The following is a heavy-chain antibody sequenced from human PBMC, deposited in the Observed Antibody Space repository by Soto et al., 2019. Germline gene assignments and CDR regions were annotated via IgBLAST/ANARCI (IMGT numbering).Heavy chain of an antibody. CDR1: GASVASGEW. Sequence: QVQLRESGPGLVRPSETLSLTCAVSGASVASGEWWNWVRQPPGKGLEWIGEMRHGGNANSNPSLKTRVIMSIDKSENQFSLSLSSVTAADTAVYYCARDHEYSDNTWAFDMWGQGTVVTVSP. V-gene: IGHV4-4*02. CDR2: MRHGGNA. CDR3: ARDHEYSDNTWAFDM. J-gene: IGHJ3*02. D-gene: IGHD3-22*01.